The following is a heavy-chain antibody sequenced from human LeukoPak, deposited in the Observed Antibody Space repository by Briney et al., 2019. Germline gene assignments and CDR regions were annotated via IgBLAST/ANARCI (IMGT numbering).Heavy chain of an antibody. CDR3: ARESRYYYDSSGYHAYYFDY. J-gene: IGHJ4*02. Sequence: SETLSLTCTVSGGSISSYYWSWVRQPPGKGLEWIGYIYYSGSTNYNPSLKSRVTISVDTSKNQFSLKLSSVTAADTAVYYCARESRYYYDSSGYHAYYFDYWGQGTLVTVSS. CDR1: GGSISSYY. V-gene: IGHV4-59*01. D-gene: IGHD3-22*01. CDR2: IYYSGST.